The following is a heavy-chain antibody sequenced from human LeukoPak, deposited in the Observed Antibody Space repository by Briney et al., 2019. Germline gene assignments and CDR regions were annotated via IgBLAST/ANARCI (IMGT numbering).Heavy chain of an antibody. D-gene: IGHD3-16*01. Sequence: ASVKVSCKASGYTFTSYYMHWVRQAPGQGLELMGLINPSDGNPSYAQKFQSRVTMTRDMSTSTVFMELNSLRSGDTAVYYCARVRQGPVIDYRGQGTLVTVSS. J-gene: IGHJ4*02. CDR3: ARVRQGPVIDY. V-gene: IGHV1-46*01. CDR1: GYTFTSYY. CDR2: INPSDGNP.